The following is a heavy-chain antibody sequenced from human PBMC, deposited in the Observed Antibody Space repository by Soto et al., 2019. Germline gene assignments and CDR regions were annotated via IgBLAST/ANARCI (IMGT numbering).Heavy chain of an antibody. CDR2: MNPNSGNT. V-gene: IGHV1-8*01. CDR1: GYTFTNYD. D-gene: IGHD3-3*01. CDR3: ASQGVDFWRVGHYYGLGV. Sequence: QVQLVQSGAEVKKPGASVKVSCKASGYTFTNYDVNWVRQAAGQGLEWMGWMNPNSGNTDYAQKVRDRVAMTRNTSIDTAYMELSSLTSEDTAVYYCASQGVDFWRVGHYYGLGVWGQGTAVTVAS. J-gene: IGHJ6*02.